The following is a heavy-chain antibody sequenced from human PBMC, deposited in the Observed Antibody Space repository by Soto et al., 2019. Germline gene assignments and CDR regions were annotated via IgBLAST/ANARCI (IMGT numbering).Heavy chain of an antibody. CDR2: IIPILGIA. J-gene: IGHJ4*02. D-gene: IGHD2-2*02. CDR3: AMDYCSSTRCYRDH. V-gene: IGHV1-69*02. Sequence: QVQLVQSGAEVKKPGSSVKVSCKASGGTFSSYTISWVRQAPGQGPEWMGRIIPILGIANYAQKFQGRVTITADKSTSTAYMELSSLRSEDTAVYYCAMDYCSSTRCYRDHWGQGTLVTVSS. CDR1: GGTFSSYT.